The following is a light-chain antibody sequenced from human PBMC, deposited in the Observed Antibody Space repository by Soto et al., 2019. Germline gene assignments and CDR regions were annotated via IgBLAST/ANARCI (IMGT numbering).Light chain of an antibody. J-gene: IGLJ3*02. CDR1: NLGSKS. V-gene: IGLV3-21*02. CDR3: QVWDSSSDHWV. Sequence: SYELTQPPSVSVAPGQTASITCGGNNLGSKSVHWYQQKPGQAPVLVVYDDSDRPSGIPERFSGSNSGNTATLTISRVEAGDEDDYYCQVWDSSSDHWVFGGGTKVTVL. CDR2: DDS.